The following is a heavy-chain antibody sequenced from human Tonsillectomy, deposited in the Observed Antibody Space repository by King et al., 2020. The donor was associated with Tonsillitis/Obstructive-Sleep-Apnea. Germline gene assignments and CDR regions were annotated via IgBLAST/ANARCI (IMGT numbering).Heavy chain of an antibody. Sequence: VQLVESGGGVVQPGRSLRLSCAASGFSFSGYAMHWVRQAPGKGLNWVALISYDGNNKYYADSVKGRFTISRDNSNNTLYLQMNSLRAGDTAVYYCARDHYYGAHCDCWGKGTLVTVSS. J-gene: IGHJ4*02. D-gene: IGHD4-17*01. V-gene: IGHV3-30*04. CDR1: GFSFSGYA. CDR2: ISYDGNNK. CDR3: ARDHYYGAHCDC.